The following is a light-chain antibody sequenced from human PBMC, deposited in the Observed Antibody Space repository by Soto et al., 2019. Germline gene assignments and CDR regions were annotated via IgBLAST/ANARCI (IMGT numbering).Light chain of an antibody. J-gene: IGKJ2*01. Sequence: DIQMTQSPSTLSASVGDRVTITCRARQSISSWLAWYQQQPWKAPKLLIDDASSLESGVPSSVSGSGSGTEFTLTIGSLQPDDFAPCYCQQYNSFFFGQGTKLEIK. CDR3: QQYNSFF. CDR2: DAS. CDR1: QSISSW. V-gene: IGKV1-5*01.